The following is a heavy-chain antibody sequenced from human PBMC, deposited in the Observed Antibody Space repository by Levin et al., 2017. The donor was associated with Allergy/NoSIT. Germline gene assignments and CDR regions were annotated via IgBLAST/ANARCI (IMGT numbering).Heavy chain of an antibody. J-gene: IGHJ4*02. Sequence: GGSLRLSCAASGFTVSTNYMSWVRQAPGKGLEWVSVIYSGGSTYYADSVKGRFTISRDNSKNTLYLQMNSLRAEDTAVYYCARGRYYDSSGYSYFDYWGQGTLVTVSS. D-gene: IGHD3-22*01. CDR2: IYSGGST. CDR3: ARGRYYDSSGYSYFDY. CDR1: GFTVSTNY. V-gene: IGHV3-53*01.